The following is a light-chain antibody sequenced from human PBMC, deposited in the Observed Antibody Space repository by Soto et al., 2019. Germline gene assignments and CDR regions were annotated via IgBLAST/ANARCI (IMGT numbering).Light chain of an antibody. Sequence: QSALTQPASVSGSPGQSITISCTGTSSDVCSFNFVSWYQQRPGKAPKLMIYDVSNRPSGVSNRFSGSKSGNTASLTISGLQAEDEADYYCSSHTSSSTLRHVFGTGTKVTVL. J-gene: IGLJ1*01. CDR1: SSDVCSFNF. V-gene: IGLV2-14*01. CDR2: DVS. CDR3: SSHTSSSTLRHV.